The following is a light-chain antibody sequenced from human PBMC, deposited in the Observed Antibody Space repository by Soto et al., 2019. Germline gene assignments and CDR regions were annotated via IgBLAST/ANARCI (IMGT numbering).Light chain of an antibody. CDR1: SSDVGTYNY. Sequence: QSALTQPASVSGSPGQSITISCTGTSSDVGTYNYVSWYQHHPGKAPKLMIYDVTNRPSGVSDRFSGSKSGNTASLTISGLQAEDEADYCCSSRTSRNTVLFGGGTKLTVL. CDR2: DVT. V-gene: IGLV2-14*01. J-gene: IGLJ2*01. CDR3: SSRTSRNTVL.